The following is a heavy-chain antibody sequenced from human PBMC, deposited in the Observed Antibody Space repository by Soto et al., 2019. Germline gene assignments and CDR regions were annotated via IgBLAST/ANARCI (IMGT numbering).Heavy chain of an antibody. V-gene: IGHV3-33*01. J-gene: IGHJ4*02. D-gene: IGHD3-22*01. CDR3: ASSGSTPYFDY. CDR1: GFTFSSYG. CDR2: IWYDGSNK. Sequence: QVQLVESGGGVVQPGRSLRLSCAASGFTFSSYGMHWVRQAPGKGLEWVAVIWYDGSNKYYADSVKGRFTISRDNSKNTLDLQMNSLRAEDTAVYYCASSGSTPYFDYWGQGTLVTVSS.